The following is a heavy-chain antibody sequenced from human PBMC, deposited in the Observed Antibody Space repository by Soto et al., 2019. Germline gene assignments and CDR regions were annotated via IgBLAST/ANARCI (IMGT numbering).Heavy chain of an antibody. CDR3: ARVSGENDFWSGYYGNYYDMDV. CDR1: GFIFSTYW. V-gene: IGHV3-7*01. J-gene: IGHJ6*02. Sequence: EVQLVESGGGLVQPGGSLRLSCAASGFIFSTYWMTWVRQAPGQGLEWVANIQQDGSEKNYVDSVKGRFTISRDNAKNSLYLQINSLRVEDTAVYYCARVSGENDFWSGYYGNYYDMDVWGQGNTVTVSS. D-gene: IGHD3-3*01. CDR2: IQQDGSEK.